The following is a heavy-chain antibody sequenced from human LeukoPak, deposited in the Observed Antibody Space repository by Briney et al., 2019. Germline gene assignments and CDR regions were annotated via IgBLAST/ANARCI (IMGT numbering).Heavy chain of an antibody. Sequence: GGSLRLSCAASGFIFTDYGMHWVRQAPGKGLEWLTFIRYDGSDKYYADSVKGRFTISRDNSKSTLYLQMNSLTSEDTAVYYCARARSSGWLLGYWGQGTLVTVSS. CDR1: GFIFTDYG. D-gene: IGHD6-19*01. J-gene: IGHJ4*02. CDR3: ARARSSGWLLGY. V-gene: IGHV3-30*02. CDR2: IRYDGSDK.